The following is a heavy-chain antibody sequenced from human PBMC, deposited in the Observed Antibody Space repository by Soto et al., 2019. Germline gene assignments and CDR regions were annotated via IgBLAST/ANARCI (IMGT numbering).Heavy chain of an antibody. CDR2: INPNSGGT. V-gene: IGHV1-2*04. D-gene: IGHD1-26*01. CDR3: ARGGGSYPLYYYYGMGV. Sequence: ASVKVSCKASGYTFTSYGISWVRQTPGQGLEWMGWINPNSGGTNYAQKFQGWVTMTRDTSISTAYMELSRLRSDDTAVYYCARGGGSYPLYYYYGMGVWGQGTTVTVSS. J-gene: IGHJ6*02. CDR1: GYTFTSYG.